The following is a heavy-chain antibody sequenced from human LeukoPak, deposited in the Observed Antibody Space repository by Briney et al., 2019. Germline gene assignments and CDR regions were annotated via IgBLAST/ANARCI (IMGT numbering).Heavy chain of an antibody. V-gene: IGHV3-49*04. Sequence: GGSLRLSCTTSGFTFGDYAMTWVRQAPGKGLEWVGFIRSKIYGGTPEYAASVKGRFTISRDDSKGIAYLQMNSLKTEDTGVYYCTRDQTPYYWGQGTLVTVSS. CDR3: TRDQTPYY. CDR2: IRSKIYGGTP. J-gene: IGHJ4*02. CDR1: GFTFGDYA.